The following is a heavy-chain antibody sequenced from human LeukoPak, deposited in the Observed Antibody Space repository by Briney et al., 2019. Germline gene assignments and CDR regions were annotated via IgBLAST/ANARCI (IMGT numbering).Heavy chain of an antibody. CDR1: GFSFSDSY. J-gene: IGHJ4*02. V-gene: IGHV3-11*01. Sequence: PGGSLRLSCAAYGFSFSDSYMAWVRQAPGKGLVWISNLSTRSSSKAYADSVKGRFVVSRDNGNNSLYLHMTSLGVADTAVYFCVREIGTYFDYWGQGALVTVSS. CDR2: LSTRSSSK. D-gene: IGHD1-26*01. CDR3: VREIGTYFDY.